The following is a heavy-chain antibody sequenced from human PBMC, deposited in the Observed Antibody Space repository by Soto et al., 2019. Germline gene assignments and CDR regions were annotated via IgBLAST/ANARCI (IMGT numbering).Heavy chain of an antibody. Sequence: ASVKVSCKASGYTFTSYDINWVRQATGQGLEWMGWMNPNSGNTGYAQKFQGRVTMTRNTSISTAYMELSSLRSEDTAVYYCARWWEEEDQLLWSYYMDVWGKGTTVTVSS. D-gene: IGHD2-2*01. CDR1: GYTFTSYD. CDR2: MNPNSGNT. J-gene: IGHJ6*03. CDR3: ARWWEEEDQLLWSYYMDV. V-gene: IGHV1-8*01.